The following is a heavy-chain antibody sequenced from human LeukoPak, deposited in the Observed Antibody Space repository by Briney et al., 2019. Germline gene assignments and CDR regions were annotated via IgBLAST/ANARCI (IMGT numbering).Heavy chain of an antibody. D-gene: IGHD4-17*01. CDR2: IWYDGTNK. Sequence: GRSLRLSCAASGFTFSSYGMHWVRQAPGKGLEWVAVIWYDGTNKYYADSVRGRFTISRDNSKNILYLQMNSLRAEDTAVYYCARGPYGDSWGQGTPVTVSS. CDR1: GFTFSSYG. CDR3: ARGPYGDS. J-gene: IGHJ4*02. V-gene: IGHV3-33*01.